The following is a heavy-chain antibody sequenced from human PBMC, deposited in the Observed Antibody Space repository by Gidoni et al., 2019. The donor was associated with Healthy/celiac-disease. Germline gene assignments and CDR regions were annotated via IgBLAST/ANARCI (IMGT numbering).Heavy chain of an antibody. CDR1: GFTFSNAW. J-gene: IGHJ4*02. V-gene: IGHV3-15*01. Sequence: EVQLVESGGGLVKPGGSLRLSCAASGFTFSNAWMSWVRQAPGKGLEWVGRIKSKTDGGTTDYAAPVKGRFPIARDDSKNTLYLQMNSLKTEDTAVYYCTPEIPREDSFYYWGQGTLVTVSS. D-gene: IGHD1-26*01. CDR2: IKSKTDGGTT. CDR3: TPEIPREDSFYY.